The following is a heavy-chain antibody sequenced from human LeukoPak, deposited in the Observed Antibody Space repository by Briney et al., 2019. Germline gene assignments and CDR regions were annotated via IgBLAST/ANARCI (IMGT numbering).Heavy chain of an antibody. D-gene: IGHD6-6*01. J-gene: IGHJ4*02. V-gene: IGHV3-23*01. Sequence: PGRSLRLSCAASGFTFSNYAMSWVRQAPGKGLEWVSSIYFSGGNTYSADSVKGRFTISRDNSRNTLYLQMNSLRAEDTAVYYCVKDQGEAIVPRRFDYWGQGTLVTVSS. CDR2: IYFSGGNT. CDR3: VKDQGEAIVPRRFDY. CDR1: GFTFSNYA.